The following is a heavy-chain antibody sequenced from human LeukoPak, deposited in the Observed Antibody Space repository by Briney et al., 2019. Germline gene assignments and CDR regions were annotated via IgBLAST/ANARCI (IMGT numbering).Heavy chain of an antibody. CDR3: ARERASSGAWFDP. D-gene: IGHD2-21*01. Sequence: SETLSLTCTVSGGSISSYYWSWIRQPPGRGLEWIGYIYYSGSTNYNPSLKSRLTISIDTSKNQFSLKLGSVTAADTAVYYCARERASSGAWFDPWGQGILVTVSS. V-gene: IGHV4-59*01. CDR2: IYYSGST. J-gene: IGHJ5*02. CDR1: GGSISSYY.